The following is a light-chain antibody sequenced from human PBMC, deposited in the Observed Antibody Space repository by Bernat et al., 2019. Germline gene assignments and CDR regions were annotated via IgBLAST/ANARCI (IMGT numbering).Light chain of an antibody. V-gene: IGLV2-11*01. Sequence: QSALTQPRSVSGSPGRSVTISCTGTSSDVGGYNYVSWYQQHPGKAPKLMIYDVNKRPSGVPDRFSGSKSDNTASLTISGLQAEDEADYYCCSYAGNTAWVFGAGTKVTVL. CDR3: CSYAGNTAWV. J-gene: IGLJ3*02. CDR1: SSDVGGYNY. CDR2: DVN.